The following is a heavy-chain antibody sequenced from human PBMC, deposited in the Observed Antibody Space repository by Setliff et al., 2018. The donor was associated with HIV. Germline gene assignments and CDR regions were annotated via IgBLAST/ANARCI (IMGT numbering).Heavy chain of an antibody. D-gene: IGHD6-19*01. CDR2: FMYTDIHYVNYLN. J-gene: IGHJ4*02. Sequence: PSETLSLTCAVSDASFVGDNHWSWIRQTPERGLEWIAYFMYTDIHYVNYLNYRNPSLASRLSISVDKSKNQFSLTLSSVTAADTAVYYCARARSDWYNVRPYYFDLWGQGTPVTVSS. V-gene: IGHV4-30-4*01. CDR1: DASFVGDNH. CDR3: ARARSDWYNVRPYYFDL.